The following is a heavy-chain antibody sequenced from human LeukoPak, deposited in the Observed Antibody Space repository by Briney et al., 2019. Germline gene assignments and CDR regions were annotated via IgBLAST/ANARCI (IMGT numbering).Heavy chain of an antibody. D-gene: IGHD6-19*01. CDR1: GFTFSSYA. CDR3: AKDGSSGWYSKYYFDY. Sequence: PGGSLRLSCAASGFTFSSYAMSWVRQAPGKGLEGVSAISGSGGSTYYADSVKGRFTISRDNSKNTLYLQMNSLRAEDTAVYYCAKDGSSGWYSKYYFDYWGQGTLVTVSS. J-gene: IGHJ4*02. V-gene: IGHV3-23*01. CDR2: ISGSGGST.